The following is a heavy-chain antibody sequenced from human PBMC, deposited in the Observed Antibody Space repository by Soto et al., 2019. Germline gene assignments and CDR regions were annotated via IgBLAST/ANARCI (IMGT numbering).Heavy chain of an antibody. V-gene: IGHV5-51*01. J-gene: IGHJ6*02. Sequence: PGESLKISCKGSGYSFTSYWIGWVRQMPGKGLEWMGIIYPGDSDTRYSPSFQGQVTISADKSISTAYLQWSSLKASDTAIYYRARTAAAGKYYYGVDVWGQGTTVPVSS. CDR3: ARTAAAGKYYYGVDV. CDR1: GYSFTSYW. CDR2: IYPGDSDT. D-gene: IGHD6-13*01.